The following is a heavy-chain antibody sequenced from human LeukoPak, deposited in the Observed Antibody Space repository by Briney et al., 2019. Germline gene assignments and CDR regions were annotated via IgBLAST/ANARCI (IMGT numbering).Heavy chain of an antibody. Sequence: PGGSLRLSCAASGFTFSSYAMSWVRQAPGKGLEWVSAISGSGGSTYYADSVKGRFTISRDNSKNTLYLQMNSLRAEDTAVYYCARYRVVVITNKNYYFDYWGQGTLVTVPS. J-gene: IGHJ4*02. CDR2: ISGSGGST. D-gene: IGHD3-22*01. CDR1: GFTFSSYA. CDR3: ARYRVVVITNKNYYFDY. V-gene: IGHV3-23*01.